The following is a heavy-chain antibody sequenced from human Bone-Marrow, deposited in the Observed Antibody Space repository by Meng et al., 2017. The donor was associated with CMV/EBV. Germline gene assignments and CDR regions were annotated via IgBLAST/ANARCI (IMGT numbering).Heavy chain of an antibody. D-gene: IGHD2-2*02. Sequence: GESLKITCAASGFTFNSYALPWVRQAPGKGLEWVAVISYDGSNKYYADSVKGRFTISRDNSKNTLYLQMNSLRAEDTAVYYCARVMGPCSSSTSCYTISLGYYGMDVWGQGALVTVSS. CDR3: ARVMGPCSSSTSCYTISLGYYGMDV. J-gene: IGHJ6*02. V-gene: IGHV3-30*04. CDR1: GFTFNSYA. CDR2: ISYDGSNK.